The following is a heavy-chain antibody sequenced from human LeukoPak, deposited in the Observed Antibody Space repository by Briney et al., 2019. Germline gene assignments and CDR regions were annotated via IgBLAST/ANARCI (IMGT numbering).Heavy chain of an antibody. D-gene: IGHD3-10*01. CDR2: ISGSGGST. V-gene: IGHV3-23*01. CDR3: AKDLFGDLFGEYPGG. CDR1: EFTFRSYS. Sequence: GGSLRLSCAGSEFTFRSYSMHWVRQAPGKGLEWVSAISGSGGSTYYADSVKGRFTISRDNSKNTLYLQMNSLRAEDTAVYYCAKDLFGDLFGEYPGGWGQGTLVTVSS. J-gene: IGHJ4*02.